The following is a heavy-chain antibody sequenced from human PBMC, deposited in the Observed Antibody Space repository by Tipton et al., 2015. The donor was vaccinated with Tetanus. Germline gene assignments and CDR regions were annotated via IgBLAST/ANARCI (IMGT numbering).Heavy chain of an antibody. Sequence: TLSLTCTVSGGSISSGDYYWSRVRQRPAKGLEWIGYFYHRGFTYYNPSLQSRVTISLDTSKNQFSLKLSSVTAADTAVYYCASHYGSGSDDAFDIWGQGTMVTVSS. CDR2: FYHRGFT. V-gene: IGHV4-31*03. J-gene: IGHJ3*02. CDR3: ASHYGSGSDDAFDI. CDR1: GGSISSGDYY. D-gene: IGHD3-10*01.